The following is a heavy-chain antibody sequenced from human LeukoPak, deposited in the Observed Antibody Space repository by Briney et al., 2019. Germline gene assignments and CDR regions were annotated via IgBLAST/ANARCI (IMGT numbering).Heavy chain of an antibody. CDR1: GFTFSDYY. V-gene: IGHV3-11*01. CDR3: VRERYSSSWYYLYYFDY. J-gene: IGHJ4*02. Sequence: GGSLRLSCAASGFTFSDYYMTWIRQAPGNGLEWASYISSSGTTIYYADSVKGRFTISRDNAENSLSLHMNSLRDEDTAVYYCVRERYSSSWYYLYYFDYWGQGTLVTVSS. CDR2: ISSSGTTI. D-gene: IGHD6-13*01.